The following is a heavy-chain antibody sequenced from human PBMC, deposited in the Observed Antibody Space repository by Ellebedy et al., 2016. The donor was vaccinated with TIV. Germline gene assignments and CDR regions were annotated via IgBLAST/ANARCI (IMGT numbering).Heavy chain of an antibody. D-gene: IGHD5-18*01. CDR3: ARGADTTMVWGALDI. V-gene: IGHV3-21*01. CDR2: ISSSSSYI. CDR1: GFSLSSFW. Sequence: GESLKISCAASGFSLSSFWMNWVRQAPGRGLEWVSTISSSSSYIYYADSVKGRFTISRDNVKNSLYLQMNSLRAEDTAVYYCARGADTTMVWGALDIWGQGTVVTVSS. J-gene: IGHJ3*02.